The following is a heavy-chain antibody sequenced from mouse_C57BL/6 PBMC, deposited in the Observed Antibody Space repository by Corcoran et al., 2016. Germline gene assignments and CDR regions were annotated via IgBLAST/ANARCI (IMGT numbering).Heavy chain of an antibody. Sequence: QIQLVQSGPELKKPGETVKISCKASGYTFTTYGMSWVKQAPGKGLKWMGWINTYSGVPTYADDFKGRFAFSLETSASTAYLQINNLKNEDTATYFYARAGGNYRYFDVWGTGTTVTVSS. J-gene: IGHJ1*03. V-gene: IGHV9-3*01. CDR1: GYTFTTYG. CDR3: ARAGGNYRYFDV. CDR2: INTYSGVP.